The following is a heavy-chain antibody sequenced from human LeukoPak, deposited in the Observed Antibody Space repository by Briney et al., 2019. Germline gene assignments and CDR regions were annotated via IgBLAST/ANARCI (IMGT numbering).Heavy chain of an antibody. J-gene: IGHJ5*02. Sequence: SETLSLTCTVSGGSISSYYWSWIRQPPGKGLEWIGYIYYSGSTNYNPSLKSRVTISVDTSKNQFSLKLSSVTAADTAVYYCARSESELRYFDWLLEKHYWFDPWGQGTLVTVSS. D-gene: IGHD3-9*01. CDR1: GGSISSYY. V-gene: IGHV4-59*08. CDR2: IYYSGST. CDR3: ARSESELRYFDWLLEKHYWFDP.